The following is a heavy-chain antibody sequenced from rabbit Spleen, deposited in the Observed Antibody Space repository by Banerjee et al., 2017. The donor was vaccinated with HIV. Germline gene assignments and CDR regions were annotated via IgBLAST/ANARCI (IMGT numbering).Heavy chain of an antibody. CDR1: GFDFSSNA. D-gene: IGHD8-1*01. Sequence: QSLEESGGDLGQPGASLTLTCKASGFDFSSNAMCWVRQAPGKGLEWIGCIYTGSGSAYYASWAKGRFTISKTASSMVDLKMTSLTAADTATYFCARDTGSSFSSYGMDLWGPGTLVTVS. V-gene: IGHV1S40*01. CDR2: IYTGSGSA. J-gene: IGHJ6*01. CDR3: ARDTGSSFSSYGMDL.